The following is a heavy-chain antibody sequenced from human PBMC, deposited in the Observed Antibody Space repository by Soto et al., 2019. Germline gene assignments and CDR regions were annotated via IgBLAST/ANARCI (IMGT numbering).Heavy chain of an antibody. V-gene: IGHV3-21*01. CDR3: ARVPHSGCYWPAGAFDI. CDR1: GFTFSSYS. J-gene: IGHJ3*02. D-gene: IGHD1-26*01. Sequence: EVQLVESGGGLVKPGGSLRLSCAASGFTFSSYSMNWVRQAPGKGLEWVSAISSSRSNIYYADSVKGRFTISRDNAKNSLYLQMNSLRAEDTAVYYCARVPHSGCYWPAGAFDIWGQGTMVTVSS. CDR2: ISSSRSNI.